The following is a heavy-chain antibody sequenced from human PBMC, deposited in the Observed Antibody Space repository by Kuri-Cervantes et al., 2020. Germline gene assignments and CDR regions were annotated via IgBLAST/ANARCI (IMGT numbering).Heavy chain of an antibody. CDR1: GYTFTSYY. D-gene: IGHD6-13*01. J-gene: IGHJ5*02. V-gene: IGHV1-46*01. Sequence: ASVKVSCKASGYTFTSYYMHWVRQAPGQGLEWMGIINPSGGSTSYAQKFQGRVTMTRDTSTSTVYMELSSLRSEDTAVYYCARHRRERYSSSWYGGDSNWFDPWGQGTLVTVSS. CDR2: INPSGGST. CDR3: ARHRRERYSSSWYGGDSNWFDP.